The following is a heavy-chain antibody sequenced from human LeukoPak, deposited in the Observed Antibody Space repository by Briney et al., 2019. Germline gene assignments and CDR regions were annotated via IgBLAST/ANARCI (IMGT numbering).Heavy chain of an antibody. D-gene: IGHD3-16*01. V-gene: IGHV3-15*01. J-gene: IGHJ4*02. Sequence: PGGSLRLSCAASGFTFNNAWMTWVRQAPGKGLEWVGRIKSKTDGGTTDYAAPVKGRFTISRDGSKNTLYLQMNSLKTEDTAVYYCSTTPGEELDYWGQGTLVTVSS. CDR1: GFTFNNAW. CDR3: STTPGEELDY. CDR2: IKSKTDGGTT.